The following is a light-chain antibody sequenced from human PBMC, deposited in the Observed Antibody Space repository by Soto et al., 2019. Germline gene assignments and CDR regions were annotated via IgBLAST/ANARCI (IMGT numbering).Light chain of an antibody. CDR3: SSFTSSSTQV. Sequence: QSALTQPASVSGSPGQSITISCTGTSTDVGSYNYVSWYQLHPGKAPKLMISEVSNRPSGVSNRFSGSKSGNTASLTISGLQAEDEADYYCSSFTSSSTQVLGGGTKVTVL. J-gene: IGLJ3*02. V-gene: IGLV2-14*01. CDR2: EVS. CDR1: STDVGSYNY.